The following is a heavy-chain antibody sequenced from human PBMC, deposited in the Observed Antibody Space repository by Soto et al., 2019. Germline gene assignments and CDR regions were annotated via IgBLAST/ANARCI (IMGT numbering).Heavy chain of an antibody. Sequence: QVRLVESGGGVVQPGRSLRLSCAASGFTFSSYAMHWVRQAPGKGLEWVAVISYDGSNKYYADSVKGRFTISRDNSKNTLYLQMNSLRAEDTAVYYCARDRGSGWSPFFDYWGQGTLVTVSS. V-gene: IGHV3-30-3*01. CDR3: ARDRGSGWSPFFDY. CDR1: GFTFSSYA. CDR2: ISYDGSNK. J-gene: IGHJ4*02. D-gene: IGHD6-19*01.